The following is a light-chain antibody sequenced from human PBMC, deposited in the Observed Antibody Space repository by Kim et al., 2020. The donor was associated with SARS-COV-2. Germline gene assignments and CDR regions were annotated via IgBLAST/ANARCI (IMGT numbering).Light chain of an antibody. Sequence: ASGSLGQSVTISCTGASNNYVSWYRQDPGKPPKLMVYEVTKRPSGVPDRFSGSKSGNTASLTVSGLQADDEAEYYCSSFAGTTHVMFGGGTQLTVL. J-gene: IGLJ3*02. CDR1: SNNY. CDR3: SSFAGTTHVM. V-gene: IGLV2-8*01. CDR2: EVT.